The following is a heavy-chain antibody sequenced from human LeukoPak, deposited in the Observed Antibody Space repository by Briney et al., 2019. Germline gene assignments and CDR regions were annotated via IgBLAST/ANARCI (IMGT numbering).Heavy chain of an antibody. CDR3: AKEAGYYDSSGPDY. CDR1: GFNFANHA. CDR2: ISGGGDIT. D-gene: IGHD3-22*01. J-gene: IGHJ4*02. Sequence: GGSLRLSCAASGFNFANHAMSWVRQTAGKGLEWVSAISGGGDITYYADSVKGRFTISRDNSKNTLYLQMNSLRAGDTAVYYCAKEAGYYDSSGPDYWGQGTLVTVSS. V-gene: IGHV3-23*01.